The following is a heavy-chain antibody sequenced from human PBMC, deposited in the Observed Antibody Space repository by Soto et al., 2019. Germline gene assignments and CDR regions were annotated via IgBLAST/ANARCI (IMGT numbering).Heavy chain of an antibody. Sequence: QVQLVESGGGVVQPGRSLRLSCAASEFTFSNYGMHWVRQAPGKGLEWVAVILNDGSNRYHADSVNDRFTITRDNSKNTLYLQMNSLRAEDTAVYYCARDDEYSGNGMDVWGQGTTVTVS. CDR3: ARDDEYSGNGMDV. J-gene: IGHJ6*02. D-gene: IGHD3-10*01. V-gene: IGHV3-33*01. CDR1: EFTFSNYG. CDR2: ILNDGSNR.